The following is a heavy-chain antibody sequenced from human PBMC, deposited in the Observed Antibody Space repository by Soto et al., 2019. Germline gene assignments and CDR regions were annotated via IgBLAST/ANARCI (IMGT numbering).Heavy chain of an antibody. CDR3: AREGALKPFSS. V-gene: IGHV3-21*01. J-gene: IGHJ5*02. Sequence: GGSLRLSCVASGFTFSNYNMNWVRQAPGKGLEWVSHISGTSVYIHYADSVKGRFTISRDSAKNSVYLQMDSLRVEDTAVYCCAREGALKPFSSWGQGALVTVSS. CDR2: ISGTSVYI. CDR1: GFTFSNYN.